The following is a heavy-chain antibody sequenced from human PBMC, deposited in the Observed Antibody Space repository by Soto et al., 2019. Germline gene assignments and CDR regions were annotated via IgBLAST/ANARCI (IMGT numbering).Heavy chain of an antibody. CDR3: ARDRASRYCSGGSCYPTFDY. Sequence: ASVKVSCKASGYTFTSYYMHWVRQAPGQGLEWMGIINPSGGSTSYAQKFQGRVTMTRDTSTSTVYMELSSLRSDDTAVYYCARDRASRYCSGGSCYPTFDYWGQGTLVTVSS. J-gene: IGHJ4*02. CDR1: GYTFTSYY. V-gene: IGHV1-46*01. D-gene: IGHD2-15*01. CDR2: INPSGGST.